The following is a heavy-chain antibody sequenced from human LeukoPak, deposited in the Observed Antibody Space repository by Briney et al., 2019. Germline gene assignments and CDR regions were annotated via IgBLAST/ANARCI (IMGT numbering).Heavy chain of an antibody. CDR3: ARALPFRQQLNWFDP. V-gene: IGHV7-4-1*02. Sequence: ASVKVSCEASGYTFTSYAMNWVRQAPGQGLEWMGWINTNTGNPTYAQGFTGRFVFSLDTSVSTAYLQISSLKAEDTAVYYCARALPFRQQLNWFDPWGQGTLVTVSS. CDR2: INTNTGNP. D-gene: IGHD6-13*01. J-gene: IGHJ5*02. CDR1: GYTFTSYA.